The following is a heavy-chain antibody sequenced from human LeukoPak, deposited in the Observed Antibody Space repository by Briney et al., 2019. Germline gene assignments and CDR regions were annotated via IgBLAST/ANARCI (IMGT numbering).Heavy chain of an antibody. CDR2: IDDRGNI. CDR1: GESFSGYY. Sequence: PSETLSLTCAVYGESFSGYYWSWIRQSPGKGLEWFGEIDDRGNIFYNPSLKSRVIISADTSKNQFSLKVRSVTAADTAVYYCARKWVHNTLDIWGQGTMVTVSS. V-gene: IGHV4-34*01. CDR3: ARKWVHNTLDI. D-gene: IGHD1-26*01. J-gene: IGHJ3*02.